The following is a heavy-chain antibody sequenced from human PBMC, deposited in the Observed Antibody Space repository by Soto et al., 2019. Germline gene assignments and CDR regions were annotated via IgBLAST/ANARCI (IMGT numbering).Heavy chain of an antibody. J-gene: IGHJ4*02. CDR1: GFTFSSYA. V-gene: IGHV3-23*01. CDR2: ISGSGGST. Sequence: GGSLRLSCAASGFTFSSYAMSWVRQAPGKGLEWVSAISGSGGSTYYADSVKGRFTISRDNSKNTLYLQMNSLRAEDTAVYYCAKGWNARATTVATVDYWGQGTLVTVSS. D-gene: IGHD4-17*01. CDR3: AKGWNARATTVATVDY.